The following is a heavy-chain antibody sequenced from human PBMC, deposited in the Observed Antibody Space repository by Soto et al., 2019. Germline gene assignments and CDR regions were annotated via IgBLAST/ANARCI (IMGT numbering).Heavy chain of an antibody. D-gene: IGHD2-15*01. CDR3: ARGVLH. CDR2: ISYSGST. Sequence: QVQLQESGPGLVQPSQTLSLTCTVSGGSISTGGYYWSWLRQHPRTGLEWIGHISYSGSTYYNPSLKGRVSISVDSSWNQLSLIVNSVTAADTAVYYCARGVLHWGQGTLVTVSS. CDR1: GGSISTGGYY. V-gene: IGHV4-31*03. J-gene: IGHJ4*01.